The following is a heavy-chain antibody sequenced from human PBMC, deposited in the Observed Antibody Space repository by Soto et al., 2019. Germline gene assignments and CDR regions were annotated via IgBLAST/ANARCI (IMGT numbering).Heavy chain of an antibody. CDR2: FDPEDGET. Sequence: ASVKVSCKVSGYTLTELSMHWVRQAPGKGLEWMGGFDPEDGETIYAQKFQGRVTMTEDTSTDTAYMELSSLRSEDTAVYYCARGPRDTFYYDSSDYARSYGAFDLWGQGTMVTVSS. V-gene: IGHV1-24*01. CDR1: GYTLTELS. D-gene: IGHD3-22*01. CDR3: ARGPRDTFYYDSSDYARSYGAFDL. J-gene: IGHJ3*01.